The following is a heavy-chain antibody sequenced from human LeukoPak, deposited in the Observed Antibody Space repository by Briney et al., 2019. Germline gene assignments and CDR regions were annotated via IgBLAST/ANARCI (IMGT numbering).Heavy chain of an antibody. V-gene: IGHV3-7*01. CDR3: AREGVAAAGHSAFDI. Sequence: GGSLRLSCAASGFTFSSYAMSWVRQAPGKGLEWVANIKQDGSEKYYVDSVKGRFTISRDNAKNSLYLQTNSLRAEDTAVYYCAREGVAAAGHSAFDIWGQGTMVTVSS. CDR1: GFTFSSYA. D-gene: IGHD6-13*01. CDR2: IKQDGSEK. J-gene: IGHJ3*02.